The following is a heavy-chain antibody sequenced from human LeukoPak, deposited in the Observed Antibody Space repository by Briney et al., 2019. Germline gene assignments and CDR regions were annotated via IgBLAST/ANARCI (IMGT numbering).Heavy chain of an antibody. CDR3: ARGGYSYGWVY. CDR2: IYHSGST. Sequence: SETLSLTCAVSGGSISSGGYSWSWIRQPPGKGLEWIGYIYHSGSTYYNPSLKSRVTISVDRSKNQFSLELSSVTAADTAVYYCARGGYSYGWVYWGQGTLVTVSS. J-gene: IGHJ4*02. CDR1: GGSISSGGYS. D-gene: IGHD5-18*01. V-gene: IGHV4-30-2*01.